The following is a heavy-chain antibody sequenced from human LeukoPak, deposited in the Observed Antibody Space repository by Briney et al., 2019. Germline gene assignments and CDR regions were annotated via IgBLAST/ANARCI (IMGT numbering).Heavy chain of an antibody. V-gene: IGHV1-69*13. CDR1: GGTFSSYA. CDR2: IIPIFGTA. J-gene: IGHJ6*02. CDR3: ARGGEIRTRSGMDV. D-gene: IGHD2-2*01. Sequence: SVKVSCKASGGTFSSYAISWVRQAPGQGLEWMGGIIPIFGTANYAQKFQGRVTITADESTSTAYMELSSLRSEDTAVYYCARGGEIRTRSGMDVWGQGTTATVSS.